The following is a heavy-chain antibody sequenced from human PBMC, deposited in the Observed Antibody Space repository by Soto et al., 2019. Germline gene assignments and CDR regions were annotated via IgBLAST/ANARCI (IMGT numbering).Heavy chain of an antibody. V-gene: IGHV3-49*03. D-gene: IGHD6-19*01. CDR3: AKDWGHIAVAAITGNSAFHI. Sequence: GGSLRLSCTASGFTFGDYAMSWFRHAPGKGLEWVGFIRSKAYGGTTEYAASVKGRFTISRDDSKSIAYLQMNSLKTEDTAVYYCAKDWGHIAVAAITGNSAFHIWGQGTVVTVSS. CDR2: IRSKAYGGTT. CDR1: GFTFGDYA. J-gene: IGHJ3*02.